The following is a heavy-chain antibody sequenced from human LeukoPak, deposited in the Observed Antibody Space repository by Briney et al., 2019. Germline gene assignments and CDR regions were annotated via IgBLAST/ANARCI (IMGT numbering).Heavy chain of an antibody. CDR2: ISSSSSYI. D-gene: IGHD3-3*01. J-gene: IGHJ6*03. Sequence: GGSLRLSCAASGFTFSSYSMNWVRQAPGKGLEWVSSISSSSSYIYYADSEKGRFTISRDNAKNSLYLQMNSLRAEDTAVYYCAKGAIFGVVLTGYYYMDVWGKGTTVTVSS. CDR1: GFTFSSYS. CDR3: AKGAIFGVVLTGYYYMDV. V-gene: IGHV3-21*01.